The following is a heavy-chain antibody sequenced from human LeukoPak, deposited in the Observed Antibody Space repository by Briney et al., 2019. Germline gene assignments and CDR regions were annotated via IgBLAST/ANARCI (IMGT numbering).Heavy chain of an antibody. J-gene: IGHJ3*01. CDR2: INTTSGST. Sequence: ASVKVSCKASGYTFTGYYIHWVRPAPGQGLEWMGWINTTSGSTMYAQNVQARITVTRDTSISTSYRKLSRLRSDDRAVDYCATTRRYYYDSSGPDAFDLWGQGTMVTVSS. V-gene: IGHV1-2*02. D-gene: IGHD3-22*01. CDR1: GYTFTGYY. CDR3: ATTRRYYYDSSGPDAFDL.